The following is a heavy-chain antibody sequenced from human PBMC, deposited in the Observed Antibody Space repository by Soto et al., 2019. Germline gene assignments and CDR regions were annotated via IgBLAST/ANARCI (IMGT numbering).Heavy chain of an antibody. D-gene: IGHD5-18*01. J-gene: IGHJ4*02. V-gene: IGHV4-59*01. CDR3: ARGPTINTAMVTYYFDY. CDR1: GGSISSYY. Sequence: NPSETLSLTCTVSGGSISSYYWSWIRQPPGKGLEWIGYIYYSGSTNYNPSLKSRVTISVDTSKNQFSLKLSSVTAADTAVYYCARGPTINTAMVTYYFDYWGQGTLVTVSS. CDR2: IYYSGST.